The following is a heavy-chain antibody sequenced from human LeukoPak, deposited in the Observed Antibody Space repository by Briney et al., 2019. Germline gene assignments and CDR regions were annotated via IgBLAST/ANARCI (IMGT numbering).Heavy chain of an antibody. CDR1: GFILSTHG. J-gene: IGHJ4*02. D-gene: IGHD1-26*01. V-gene: IGHV3-33*01. Sequence: GGSLRLSCAAPGFILSTHGMHWVRQAPGKGLEWVAGMWHDESREDYEDSVKGRFTISRDMSKNTLNLQMNSLRVEDTAMFYCARDLSFGSLDFGGQGTLVTVSS. CDR2: MWHDESRE. CDR3: ARDLSFGSLDF.